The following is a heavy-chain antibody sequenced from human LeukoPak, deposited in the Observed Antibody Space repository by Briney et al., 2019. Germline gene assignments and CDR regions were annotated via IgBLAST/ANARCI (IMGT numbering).Heavy chain of an antibody. Sequence: PSETLSLTCTVSGGSISSYYWSWIRQPVGKGLEWIGRIYTSGSTNYNPSLKSRVTMSVDTSKNQFSLKLSSVTAADTAVYYCARIFAVRGEKDYYYMDVWGKGTTVTISS. CDR3: ARIFAVRGEKDYYYMDV. J-gene: IGHJ6*03. CDR1: GGSISSYY. V-gene: IGHV4-4*07. CDR2: IYTSGST. D-gene: IGHD3-10*01.